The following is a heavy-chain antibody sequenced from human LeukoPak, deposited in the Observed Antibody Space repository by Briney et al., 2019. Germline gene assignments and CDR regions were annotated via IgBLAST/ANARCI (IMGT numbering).Heavy chain of an antibody. CDR2: IFSSGST. Sequence: SETLSLTCTVSGGSISTHYWSWIRQPAGKGLEWIGRIFSSGSTNYNPSLKSRVTISVDTSKNQFSLKLSSVTAADTAVYYCARHVRVSRWFDPWGQGTLVTVSS. V-gene: IGHV4-4*07. D-gene: IGHD2-21*01. J-gene: IGHJ5*02. CDR3: ARHVRVSRWFDP. CDR1: GGSISTHY.